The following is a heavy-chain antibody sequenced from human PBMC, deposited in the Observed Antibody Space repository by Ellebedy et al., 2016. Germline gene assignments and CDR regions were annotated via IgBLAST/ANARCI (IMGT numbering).Heavy chain of an antibody. CDR1: GLTFSSYG. D-gene: IGHD4-17*01. CDR2: IWFDGSQK. V-gene: IGHV3-33*01. J-gene: IGHJ4*02. CDR3: ARGRYGDRVDY. Sequence: GGSLRLSCAASGLTFSSYGMHWVRQAPGKGPEWVAIIWFDGSQKYYADSVKGRFTIARDNSNNRLYLQMDSLRAEDTAVYYCARGRYGDRVDYWGQGTLVTVSS.